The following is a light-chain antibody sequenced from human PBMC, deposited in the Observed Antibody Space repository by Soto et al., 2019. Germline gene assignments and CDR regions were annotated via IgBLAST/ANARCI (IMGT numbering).Light chain of an antibody. Sequence: DIQMTQSPSSLSASVGDRVTITCRASQSISSYINWYQQKPGKAPKLLIYAASSLKSGVPSRFSGSGSGTDFTLTISILQPEDFASYICQQSYSTHITFGQWTRLEIK. CDR1: QSISSY. CDR3: QQSYSTHIT. CDR2: AAS. J-gene: IGKJ5*01. V-gene: IGKV1-39*01.